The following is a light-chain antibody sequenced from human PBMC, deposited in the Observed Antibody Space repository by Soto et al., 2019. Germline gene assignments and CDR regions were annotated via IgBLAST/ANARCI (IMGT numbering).Light chain of an antibody. CDR3: SSYTTSTTLEV. V-gene: IGLV2-14*01. CDR2: DVS. J-gene: IGLJ2*01. Sequence: QAASVSGSPGQSITISCTGTSSDVGGYNYVSWYQQHPGKAPKLMIYDVSNRPSGVSNRFSGSKSGNTASLTISGLQAKDEADYYCSSYTTSTTLEVFGGGTKLTVL. CDR1: SSDVGGYNY.